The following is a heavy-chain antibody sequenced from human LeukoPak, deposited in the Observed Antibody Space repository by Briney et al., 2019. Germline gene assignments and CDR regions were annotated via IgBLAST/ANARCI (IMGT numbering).Heavy chain of an antibody. J-gene: IGHJ4*02. CDR1: GYSISSGYY. CDR3: ARRGGKSDPPDY. Sequence: SETLSLTCAVSGYSISSGYYWGWSRQPPGKGLEWIGSIYHSGSTYYNPSLKSRVTISVDTSKNQFSLKLSSVTAADTAVYYCARRGGKSDPPDYWGQGTLVTVSS. CDR2: IYHSGST. V-gene: IGHV4-38-2*01. D-gene: IGHD3-16*01.